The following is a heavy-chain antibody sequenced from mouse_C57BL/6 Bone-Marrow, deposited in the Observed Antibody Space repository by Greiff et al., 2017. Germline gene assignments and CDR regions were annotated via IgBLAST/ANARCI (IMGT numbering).Heavy chain of an antibody. J-gene: IGHJ3*01. V-gene: IGHV2-5*01. CDR1: GYSLTSYG. CDR2: IWSGGST. D-gene: IGHD1-1*02. Sequence: VQGVESGPGLVQPSPSLSITCTVSGYSLTSYGVHWVRQSPGKGLEWLGVIWSGGSTDYNGAFMSRLSITKDNSKGQVFFRMNSLQADDTAIYYCAKNGGGGWCAYWGRGTLVTVSA. CDR3: AKNGGGGWCAY.